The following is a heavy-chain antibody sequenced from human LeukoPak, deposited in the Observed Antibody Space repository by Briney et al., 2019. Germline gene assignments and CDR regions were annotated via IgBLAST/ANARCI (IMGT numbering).Heavy chain of an antibody. CDR1: GGSISSTLYY. J-gene: IGHJ4*02. CDR2: IYYSGNA. Sequence: SETLSLTCTVSGGSISSTLYYWGWIRQPPGKGLEWIASIYYSGNAHYNPSLKSRVTISVDTSKNQFSLRLTSVPAADTAIYYCVRHQLSTTPGEGPTFFDYWGQGTLVTVSS. CDR3: VRHQLSTTPGEGPTFFDY. V-gene: IGHV4-39*01. D-gene: IGHD3-10*01.